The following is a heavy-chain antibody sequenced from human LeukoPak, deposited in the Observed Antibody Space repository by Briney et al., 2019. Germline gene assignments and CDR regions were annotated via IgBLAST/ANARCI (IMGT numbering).Heavy chain of an antibody. CDR1: GFTFSSYS. CDR2: ISSSSYI. V-gene: IGHV3-21*01. J-gene: IGHJ4*02. D-gene: IGHD5-18*01. Sequence: GGSLRLSCAASGFTFSSYSMNWVRQAPGKGLEWVSSISSSSYIYYADSVKGRFTISRDNAKNSLYLQMNSLRAEDTAVYYCARDDRAYSYGLDYWGQGTLVTVSS. CDR3: ARDDRAYSYGLDY.